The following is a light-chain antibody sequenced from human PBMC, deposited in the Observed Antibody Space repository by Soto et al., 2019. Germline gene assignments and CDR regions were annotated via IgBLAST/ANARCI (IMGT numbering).Light chain of an antibody. CDR2: GAS. CDR1: QSVNSN. Sequence: EIAMTQSPATLSVSPGERATLSCRVSQSVNSNLAWYQQKPGQAPRLLIYGASTRATGIPARFSGSGSGTEFTVTISSLQSEDFAVYYCQQYNNWPLTFRGGTKVEIK. CDR3: QQYNNWPLT. J-gene: IGKJ4*01. V-gene: IGKV3-15*01.